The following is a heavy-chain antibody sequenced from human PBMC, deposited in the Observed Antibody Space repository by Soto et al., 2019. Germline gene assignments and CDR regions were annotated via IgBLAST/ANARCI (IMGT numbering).Heavy chain of an antibody. CDR3: AREIYDFWSGYPYGMDV. CDR1: GGSIGSGGYY. D-gene: IGHD3-3*01. Sequence: LSLTCTVSGGSIGSGGYYWSWIRQHPGKGLEWIGYIYYSGSTYYNPSLKSRVTISVDTSKNQFSLKLSSVTAADTAVYYCAREIYDFWSGYPYGMDVWGQGTTVTVSS. CDR2: IYYSGST. J-gene: IGHJ6*02. V-gene: IGHV4-31*03.